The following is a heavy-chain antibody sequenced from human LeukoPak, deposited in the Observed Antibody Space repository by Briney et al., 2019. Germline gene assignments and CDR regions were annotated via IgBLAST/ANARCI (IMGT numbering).Heavy chain of an antibody. Sequence: GASVKVSCKASGGTFSSYAISWVRQAPGQGLEWMGRIIPILGIANYAQKFQGRVTITADKSTSTAYMELSSLRSEDTAVYYCARDWGGSGSYYPWGQGTLVTVSS. CDR1: GGTFSSYA. CDR2: IIPILGIA. V-gene: IGHV1-69*04. J-gene: IGHJ5*02. D-gene: IGHD3-10*01. CDR3: ARDWGGSGSYYP.